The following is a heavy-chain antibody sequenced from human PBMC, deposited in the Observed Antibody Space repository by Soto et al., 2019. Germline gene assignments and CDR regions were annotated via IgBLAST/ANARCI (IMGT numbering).Heavy chain of an antibody. J-gene: IGHJ6*02. CDR2: IWNDGSHT. CDR3: AGAERRGYFYYYGMAV. D-gene: IGHD2-21*01. Sequence: QVQLVESGGGVVQPGGSLRLSCAASGVTFSDYCVHWVRQAPGKGLEWVALIWNDGSHTYYADSVKGRFTVSRDNSKNTLYLQMNSLRAEDTAVYYFAGAERRGYFYYYGMAVWGQGTTVTVSS. CDR1: GVTFSDYC. V-gene: IGHV3-33*08.